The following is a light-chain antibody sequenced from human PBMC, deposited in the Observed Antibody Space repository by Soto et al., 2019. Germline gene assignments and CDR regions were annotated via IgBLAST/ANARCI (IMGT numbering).Light chain of an antibody. CDR2: GAS. Sequence: EIVLTQSPGTLSLSPGDRATLSCRASQTFRSSYLAWYQQKPGQAPRLLIYGASSRATGIPDRFSGSGSGTEFTLTISRLEPEDFAVYYCQQYGSSPPTFGQGTKVEIK. J-gene: IGKJ1*01. V-gene: IGKV3-20*01. CDR3: QQYGSSPPT. CDR1: QTFRSSY.